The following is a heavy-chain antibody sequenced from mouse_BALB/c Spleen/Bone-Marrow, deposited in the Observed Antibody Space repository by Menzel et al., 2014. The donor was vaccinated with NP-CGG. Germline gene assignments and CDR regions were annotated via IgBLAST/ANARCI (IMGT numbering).Heavy chain of an antibody. V-gene: IGHV1-82*01. CDR3: ARHAYGNSYWHFDV. D-gene: IGHD2-1*01. J-gene: IGHJ1*01. CDR1: GYAFSSSW. CDR2: IYPGDGDT. Sequence: QVQLKESGPELVKPGASVKISCKASGYAFSSSWMNWVKQRPGQGLEWIGRIYPGDGDTNYNGKFKGEATLTADKSSSTAYMQLSSLTSVDSAVYFCARHAYGNSYWHFDVWGAGTTVTVSS.